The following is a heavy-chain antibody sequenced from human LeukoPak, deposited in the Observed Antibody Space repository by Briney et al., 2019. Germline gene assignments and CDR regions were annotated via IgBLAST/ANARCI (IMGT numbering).Heavy chain of an antibody. CDR3: AKDKRFCTSTSCPIYFDY. D-gene: IGHD2-2*01. Sequence: GGSLRLSCAASGFTFSSYGMHWVRQAPGKGLEWVAVISYDGSNKYYADSVKGRFTISRDNSKNTLYLQMNSLRAEDTAVYYCAKDKRFCTSTSCPIYFDYWGQGALVTVSS. V-gene: IGHV3-30*18. J-gene: IGHJ4*02. CDR1: GFTFSSYG. CDR2: ISYDGSNK.